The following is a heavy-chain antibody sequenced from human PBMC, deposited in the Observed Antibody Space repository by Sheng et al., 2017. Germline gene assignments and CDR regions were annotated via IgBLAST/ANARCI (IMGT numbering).Heavy chain of an antibody. Sequence: EVQLVESGGALVQPGGSLRLACVASGFTFDDHAMHWVRQLPGKGLEWVSGISWNSGKIDYADSVKGRFTISRDNAKSSLYLQMNSLRVEDMALYFCAKGGTMVQGVIDYWGQGTLVTVSS. CDR1: GFTFDDHA. V-gene: IGHV3-9*03. CDR3: AKGGTMVQGVIDY. D-gene: IGHD3-10*01. J-gene: IGHJ4*02. CDR2: ISWNSGKI.